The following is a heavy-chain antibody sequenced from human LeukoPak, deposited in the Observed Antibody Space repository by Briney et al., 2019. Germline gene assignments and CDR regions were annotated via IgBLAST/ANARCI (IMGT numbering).Heavy chain of an antibody. CDR2: ISYDANIGSNK. CDR3: ARDLFGTYDSDY. J-gene: IGHJ4*02. CDR1: GFTFSRYA. Sequence: PGGSLRLSCATSGFTFSRYAMHWVRQAPGKGLEWVALISYDANIGSNKYYADSVKGRFTISRDNANNLLYLQMNSLRAEDTAVYYCARDLFGTYDSDYWGQGILVTVSS. D-gene: IGHD5-12*01. V-gene: IGHV3-30-3*01.